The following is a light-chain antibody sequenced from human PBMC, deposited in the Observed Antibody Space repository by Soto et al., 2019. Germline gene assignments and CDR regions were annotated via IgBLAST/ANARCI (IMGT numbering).Light chain of an antibody. Sequence: QSVLTQPPSVSGAPGQRVTISCTGSSSNIGAGYDVHWYQHLPETAPKLLMYGNTNRPSGVPDRFSGSKSGTSASLAITGLQAEDEADFYCQSYDSSLSAWVLGGGTKLTVL. V-gene: IGLV1-40*01. CDR1: SSNIGAGYD. CDR2: GNT. CDR3: QSYDSSLSAWV. J-gene: IGLJ3*02.